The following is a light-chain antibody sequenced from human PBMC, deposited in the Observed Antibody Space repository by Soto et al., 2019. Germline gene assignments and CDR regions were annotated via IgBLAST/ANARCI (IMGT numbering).Light chain of an antibody. V-gene: IGLV2-14*01. CDR2: DVT. J-gene: IGLJ1*01. CDR1: SSDVGGYDY. Sequence: ALTQAASVSGSPVQWIPISSNGTSSDVGGYDYVSWYQQHPGKAPKLMIYDVTNRPSGVSNRFSGSKSGNTASLTISGLQAEDEADYYCISYASINTYVFGTGTKVTVL. CDR3: ISYASINTYV.